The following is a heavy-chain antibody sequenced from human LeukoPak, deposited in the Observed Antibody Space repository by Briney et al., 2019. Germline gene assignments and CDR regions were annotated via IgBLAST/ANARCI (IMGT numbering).Heavy chain of an antibody. CDR3: ARERALTYYYGPDAFDI. CDR2: ISAYNGNT. V-gene: IGHV1-18*01. D-gene: IGHD3-10*01. Sequence: GASVKVSCKASGYTFTSYGISWVRQAPGQGLEWMGWISAYNGNTNYAQNLQDRVTMTTDTSTSTAYMELRSLRSDDTAVYYCARERALTYYYGPDAFDIWGQGTMVTVSS. J-gene: IGHJ3*02. CDR1: GYTFTSYG.